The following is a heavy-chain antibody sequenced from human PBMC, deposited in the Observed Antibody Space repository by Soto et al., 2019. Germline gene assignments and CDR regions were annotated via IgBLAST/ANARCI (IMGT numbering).Heavy chain of an antibody. D-gene: IGHD5-12*01. CDR3: AKPIKKGYSGKRWVSHYYYYGMDV. V-gene: IGHV3-30*18. CDR1: GFTFSSYG. J-gene: IGHJ6*02. CDR2: ISYDGSNK. Sequence: GGSLRLSCAASGFTFSSYGMHWVRQAPGKGLEWVAVISYDGSNKYYADSVKGRFTISRDNSKNTLYLQMNSLRAEDTAVYYCAKPIKKGYSGKRWVSHYYYYGMDVWGQGTTVTVSS.